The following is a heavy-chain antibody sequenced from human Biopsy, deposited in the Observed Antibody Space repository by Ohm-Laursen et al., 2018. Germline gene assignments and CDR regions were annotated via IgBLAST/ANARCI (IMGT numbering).Heavy chain of an antibody. J-gene: IGHJ5*02. CDR3: ARDYDTSGYYYVS. CDR2: IFYRGST. CDR1: GGSISNNNYY. D-gene: IGHD3-22*01. Sequence: GTLSLTCPVSGGSISNNNYYWGWTRQPPGKGLEWIGSIFYRGSTHYKPSLKNRVNISVDTSKNQFSQKLNSVTAADTAVYYCARDYDTSGYYYVSWGQGTLVTVSS. V-gene: IGHV4-39*01.